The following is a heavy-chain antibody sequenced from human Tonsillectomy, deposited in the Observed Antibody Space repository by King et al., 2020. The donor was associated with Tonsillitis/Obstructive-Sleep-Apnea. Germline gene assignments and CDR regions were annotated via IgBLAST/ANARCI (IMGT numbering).Heavy chain of an antibody. CDR2: IKQDGSEK. Sequence: VQLVESGGGLVQPGGSLRLSCAASGFTFSSYWMSWVRQAPGKGLECVANIKQDGSEKYYVDSVKGRFTISRDNAKNSLYLQMNSLRAEDTAVYYCARVRITMVQGVIGHFDYWGQGTLVTVSS. J-gene: IGHJ4*02. CDR1: GFTFSSYW. D-gene: IGHD3-10*01. V-gene: IGHV3-7*04. CDR3: ARVRITMVQGVIGHFDY.